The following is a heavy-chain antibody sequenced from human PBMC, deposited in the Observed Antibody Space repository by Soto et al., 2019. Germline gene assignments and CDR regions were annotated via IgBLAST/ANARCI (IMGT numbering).Heavy chain of an antibody. V-gene: IGHV3-23*01. CDR2: ISITGGNT. CDR3: AKGFASFDH. Sequence: DVQLLESGGNLVKPGGSLRVSCAASGFTFSSYAVSWVRQAPGKGPEWLSTISITGGNTYYADSVKGRFTISRDNSKDRLFLQMTSLRAEDTAVYYCAKGFASFDHWGQGTLVTVSS. CDR1: GFTFSSYA. J-gene: IGHJ4*02.